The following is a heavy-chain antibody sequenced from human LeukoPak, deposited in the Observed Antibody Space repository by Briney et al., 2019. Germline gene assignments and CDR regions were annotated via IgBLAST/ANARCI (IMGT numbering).Heavy chain of an antibody. CDR2: ISWNSGSI. Sequence: GGSLRLSCAASGFTFDHFGMTWVRHAPGKGLEWVSGISWNSGSIGYADSVKGRFTISRDNAKNSLYLQMNSLRAEDTALYYCAKDQTTVVTAPFDYWGEGTLVTVSS. D-gene: IGHD4-23*01. CDR3: AKDQTTVVTAPFDY. V-gene: IGHV3-9*01. J-gene: IGHJ4*02. CDR1: GFTFDHFG.